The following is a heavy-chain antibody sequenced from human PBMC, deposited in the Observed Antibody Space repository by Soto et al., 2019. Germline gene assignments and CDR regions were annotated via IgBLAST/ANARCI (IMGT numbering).Heavy chain of an antibody. J-gene: IGHJ6*03. V-gene: IGHV4-34*01. Sequence: QVQLQQWGAGLLKPSETLSLTCAVYGGSFSGYYWSWIRQPPGKGLEWIGEINHSGSTNYNPSLKGRVTISVDTSKNQCSLKLSSVTAADTAVYYCARGRGYCSSTSCPGYYYMDVWGKGTTVTVSS. CDR1: GGSFSGYY. D-gene: IGHD2-2*01. CDR2: INHSGST. CDR3: ARGRGYCSSTSCPGYYYMDV.